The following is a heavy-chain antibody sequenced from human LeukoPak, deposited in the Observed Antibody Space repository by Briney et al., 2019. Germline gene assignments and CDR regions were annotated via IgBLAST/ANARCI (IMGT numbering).Heavy chain of an antibody. J-gene: IGHJ6*02. CDR3: ARDPGSRSYWSNSGMDV. V-gene: IGHV1-3*04. CDR1: RYTFSNDA. D-gene: IGHD3-10*01. CDR2: ISTGNGDT. Sequence: ASVKVSCKASRYTFSNDAMHWVRQAPGERLEWMGWISTGNGDTKYSQKFQGRVSITRDTSASTSYMELSSLRSEDTAVYYCARDPGSRSYWSNSGMDVWGQGTTVTVSS.